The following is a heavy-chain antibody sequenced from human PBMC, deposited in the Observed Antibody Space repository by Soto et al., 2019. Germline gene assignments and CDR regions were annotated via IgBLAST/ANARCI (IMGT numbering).Heavy chain of an antibody. Sequence: SETLSLTCTVSGGSISSGTSYWSWIRQRPGKGLEWIGYIFHSGSTNYDPSLKSRATISVDTSKNQFSLKLSSVTAADTAVYYCARVEVLRFLEWSTPTAGGSYYYYMDVWGKGTTVTVSS. D-gene: IGHD3-3*01. CDR3: ARVEVLRFLEWSTPTAGGSYYYYMDV. J-gene: IGHJ6*03. CDR1: GGSISSGTSY. V-gene: IGHV4-39*07. CDR2: IFHSGST.